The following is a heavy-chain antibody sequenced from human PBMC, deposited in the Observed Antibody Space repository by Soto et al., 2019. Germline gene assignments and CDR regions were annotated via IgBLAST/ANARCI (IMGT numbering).Heavy chain of an antibody. V-gene: IGHV3-48*02. D-gene: IGHD3-22*01. J-gene: IGHJ6*02. CDR1: GFTFSSYS. Sequence: PGGSLRLSCAASGFTFSSYSMNWVRQAPGKGLEWVSYISSSSSTIYYADSVKGRFTISRDNAKNSLYLQMNSLRDEDTAVYYCASSYDSSGRNYYYYGMDVWGQGTTVTVSS. CDR2: ISSSSSTI. CDR3: ASSYDSSGRNYYYYGMDV.